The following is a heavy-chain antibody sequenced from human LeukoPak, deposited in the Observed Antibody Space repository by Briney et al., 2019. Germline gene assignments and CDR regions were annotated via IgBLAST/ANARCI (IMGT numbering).Heavy chain of an antibody. Sequence: GESLKISCEGSGYSFTSYWIGWVRQMPGKGLEWMGIIYPDDSDTRYSPSFQGQVTISADKSTSTAYLQWSSLKASDTAIYYCARSGYSSSLFDYWGQGTLVTVSS. J-gene: IGHJ4*02. CDR1: GYSFTSYW. CDR2: IYPDDSDT. D-gene: IGHD6-13*01. CDR3: ARSGYSSSLFDY. V-gene: IGHV5-51*01.